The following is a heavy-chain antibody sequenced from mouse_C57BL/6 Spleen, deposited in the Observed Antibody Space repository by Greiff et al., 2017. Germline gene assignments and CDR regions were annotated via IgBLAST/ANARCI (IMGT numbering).Heavy chain of an antibody. J-gene: IGHJ4*01. Sequence: QVQLKESGPGLVAPSQSLSITCTVSGFSLTSYGVSWVRQTPGKGLEWLGVIWGDGSTNYHSALISRLSISKDNSRSPVFLQRNSLQTDDTATYYGARIYYYGSSYAMDYWGQGTSVTVSS. D-gene: IGHD1-1*01. V-gene: IGHV2-3*01. CDR1: GFSLTSYG. CDR2: IWGDGST. CDR3: ARIYYYGSSYAMDY.